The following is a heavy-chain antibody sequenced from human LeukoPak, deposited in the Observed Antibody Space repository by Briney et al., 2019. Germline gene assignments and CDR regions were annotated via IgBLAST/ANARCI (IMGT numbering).Heavy chain of an antibody. Sequence: GGSLGLSCAASGFTFSSYRMNWVRQAPGKGLEWVSSISSSSSYIYHADSVKGRFTISRDNAKNSLYLQMNSLRAEDTAVYYCARDRTSFDYWGQGTLVTVSS. V-gene: IGHV3-21*01. J-gene: IGHJ4*02. CDR1: GFTFSSYR. CDR3: ARDRTSFDY. CDR2: ISSSSSYI. D-gene: IGHD1-14*01.